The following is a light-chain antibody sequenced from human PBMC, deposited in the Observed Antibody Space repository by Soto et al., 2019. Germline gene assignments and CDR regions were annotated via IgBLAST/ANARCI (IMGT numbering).Light chain of an antibody. CDR2: GAS. Sequence: EIVLTQSPATLSLSPGETATLSCRASQSVSNYLAWYQHKPGQAPRLLIYGASNRATGVSARISGCGSGRDFSLTINSLEPEDSAVYYCHQRTNWPSITFGQGTRLEI. J-gene: IGKJ5*01. V-gene: IGKV3-11*02. CDR1: QSVSNY. CDR3: HQRTNWPSIT.